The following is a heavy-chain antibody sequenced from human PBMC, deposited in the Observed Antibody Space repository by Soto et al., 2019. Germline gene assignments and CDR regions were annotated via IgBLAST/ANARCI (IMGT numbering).Heavy chain of an antibody. CDR1: GCPLTSYD. D-gene: IGHD2-8*01. J-gene: IGHJ5*02. V-gene: IGHV1-8*01. Sequence: GXSVKVSCKASGCPLTSYDINWVRQATGQGLEWMGWMNPNSGNTGYAQKFQGRVTMTRNTSISTAYMELSSLRSEDTAVYYCARMPSKGASFKLRVYATGFDPWGQGTLVTVSS. CDR2: MNPNSGNT. CDR3: ARMPSKGASFKLRVYATGFDP.